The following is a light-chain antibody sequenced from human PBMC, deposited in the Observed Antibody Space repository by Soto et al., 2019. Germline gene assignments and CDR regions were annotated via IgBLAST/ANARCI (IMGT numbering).Light chain of an antibody. J-gene: IGLJ1*01. Sequence: QSFLTQPPSVSAAPGQKVTISCSGSSSNIGNNYVSWYQQLPGTAPKLLIYDNNKRPSGIPDRFSGSKSGTSATLGITGLQTGDEADYYCGTWDSSLSAYVFGTGTQLTVL. V-gene: IGLV1-51*01. CDR2: DNN. CDR3: GTWDSSLSAYV. CDR1: SSNIGNNY.